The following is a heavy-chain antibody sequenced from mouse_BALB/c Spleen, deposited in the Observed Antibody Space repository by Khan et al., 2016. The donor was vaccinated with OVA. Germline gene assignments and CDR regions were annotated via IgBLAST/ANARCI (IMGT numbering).Heavy chain of an antibody. J-gene: IGHJ2*01. V-gene: IGHV3-2*02. CDR1: GYSITSGYA. CDR2: ISYSGGT. D-gene: IGHD1-1*01. CDR3: ARGNYYGYYFDY. Sequence: EVQLVETGPGLVKPSQSLSLTCTVTGYSITSGYAWNWIRQFPGNKLEWMGYISYSGGTSYNPSLKSRISITRDTSKNQFFLQLNSVTTEDTATYYCARGNYYGYYFDYGGQCTPLTVSS.